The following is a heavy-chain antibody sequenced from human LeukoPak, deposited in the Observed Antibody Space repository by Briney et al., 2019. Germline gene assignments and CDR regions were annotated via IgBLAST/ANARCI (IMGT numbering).Heavy chain of an antibody. D-gene: IGHD4-23*01. CDR3: ELNGGNSDWNY. J-gene: IGHJ4*02. CDR2: ISYDGSNK. V-gene: IGHV3-30*03. Sequence: GRSLRLSCAASGFTFSSYGMHWVRQAPGKGLEWVAVISYDGSNKYYADSVKGRFTISRDNSKNTLYLQMNSLRAEDTAVYYCELNGGNSDWNYWGQGTLVTVSS. CDR1: GFTFSSYG.